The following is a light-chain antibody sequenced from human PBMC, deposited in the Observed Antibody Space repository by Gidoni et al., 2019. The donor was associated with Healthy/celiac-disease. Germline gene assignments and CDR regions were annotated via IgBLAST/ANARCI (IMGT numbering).Light chain of an antibody. J-gene: IGLJ2*01. CDR2: DVS. CDR1: SSDVGGYNY. Sequence: QSALTQPASVSGSPGQSITISCTGPSSDVGGYNYVSWYQQHPGKAPKRMIYDVSNRPSVVANRFSGSKSGNTASLTISGLQAEDEADYYCSSYTSSSTLVFGGGTKLTVL. CDR3: SSYTSSSTLV. V-gene: IGLV2-14*01.